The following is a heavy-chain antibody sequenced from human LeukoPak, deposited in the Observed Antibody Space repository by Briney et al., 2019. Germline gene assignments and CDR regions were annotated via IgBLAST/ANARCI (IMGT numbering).Heavy chain of an antibody. CDR1: GCSISTNTYY. V-gene: IGHV4-39*01. Sequence: PSETLSLTCTVSGCSISTNTYYWAWIRQPPGKGLECIGCIYFSGTSYYNPSLKSRVTISVDTSNNLFSLQLTSVTAADTAVFFCARQSGTAMVDYYYYYLDVWGKGTTVTVSS. D-gene: IGHD5-18*01. CDR3: ARQSGTAMVDYYYYYLDV. J-gene: IGHJ6*03. CDR2: IYFSGTS.